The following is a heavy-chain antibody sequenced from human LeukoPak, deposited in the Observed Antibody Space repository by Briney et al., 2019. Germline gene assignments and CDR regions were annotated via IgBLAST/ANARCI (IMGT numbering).Heavy chain of an antibody. J-gene: IGHJ4*02. CDR2: ISYDGSNK. CDR1: GFTSSSYA. Sequence: GRSLRLSCAASGFTSSSYAMHWVRQAPGKGLEWVAVISYDGSNKYCADSVKGRFTISRDNSKNTLYLQMNSLRAEDTAVYYCARDLIWFGELLLDYWGQGTLVTVSS. D-gene: IGHD3-10*01. CDR3: ARDLIWFGELLLDY. V-gene: IGHV3-30*04.